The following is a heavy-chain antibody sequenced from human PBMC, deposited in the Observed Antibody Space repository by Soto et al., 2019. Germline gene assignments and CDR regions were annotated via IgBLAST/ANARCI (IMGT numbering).Heavy chain of an antibody. J-gene: IGHJ4*02. CDR3: AKGRGGSGSLTPSVDF. V-gene: IGHV3-23*01. CDR1: GFTFNNYA. CDR2: ISGGGDTT. Sequence: EVQLLESGGGLVQPGGSLRLSCAASGFTFNNYAMTWVRQAPGKGLEWVSAISGGGDTTSYADSVKGRFTVSRDGSKNRMNLQMDSLRAADTALYYCAKGRGGSGSLTPSVDFWGQGTLVTVAS. D-gene: IGHD3-10*01.